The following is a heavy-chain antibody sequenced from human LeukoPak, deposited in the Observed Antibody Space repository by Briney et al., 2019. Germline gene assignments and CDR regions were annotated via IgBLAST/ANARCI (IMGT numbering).Heavy chain of an antibody. V-gene: IGHV3-21*01. CDR3: ARDQGYYGSGDNWFDP. J-gene: IGHJ5*02. Sequence: PGGSLRLSCAASGFTFSSYSMNWVRQAPGKGLEWVSSISSSSYIYYADSVKGRFTISRDNAKNSLYLQMNSLRAEDTAVYYCARDQGYYGSGDNWFDPSGQGTLVTVSS. CDR2: ISSSSYI. D-gene: IGHD3-10*01. CDR1: GFTFSSYS.